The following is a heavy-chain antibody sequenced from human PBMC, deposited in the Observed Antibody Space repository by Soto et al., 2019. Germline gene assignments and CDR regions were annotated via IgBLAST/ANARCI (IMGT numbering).Heavy chain of an antibody. Sequence: GGSLRLSCAASGFTFSSYEMNWVRQAPGKGLEWVSYISSSGSTIYYADSVKGRFTISRDNAKNSLYLQMNSLRAEDTAVYYCARSTIWLYFDYWGQVTLVTVSS. CDR3: ARSTIWLYFDY. J-gene: IGHJ4*02. CDR1: GFTFSSYE. V-gene: IGHV3-48*03. CDR2: ISSSGSTI. D-gene: IGHD2-2*01.